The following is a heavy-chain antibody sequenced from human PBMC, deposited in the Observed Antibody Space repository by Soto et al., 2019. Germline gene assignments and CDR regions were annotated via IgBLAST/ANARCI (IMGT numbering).Heavy chain of an antibody. CDR3: ARVVRLSVNSYYFDY. V-gene: IGHV4-31*03. Sequence: HVQLQESGPGLVKPSQTLSLPCTVSGGSISSGGYYWSWIRQHPGTGLEWIGYIYYRGSTYYNPTLKSRVTTSVDTSKNRFSLKLSSVTAADTAVYYCARVVRLSVNSYYFDYWGQGTLVTVSS. CDR2: IYYRGST. D-gene: IGHD3-16*02. CDR1: GGSISSGGYY. J-gene: IGHJ4*02.